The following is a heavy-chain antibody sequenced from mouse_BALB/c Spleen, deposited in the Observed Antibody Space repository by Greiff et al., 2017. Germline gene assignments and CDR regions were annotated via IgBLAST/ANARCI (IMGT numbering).Heavy chain of an antibody. Sequence: EVQLVESGGGLVQPGGSLKLSCAASGFDFSRYWMSWVRQAPGKGLEWIGEINPDSSTINYTPSLKDKFIISRDNAKNTLYLQMSKVRSEDTALYYCARERDYYGSSSWFAYWGQGTLVTVSA. CDR3: ARERDYYGSSSWFAY. CDR2: INPDSSTI. J-gene: IGHJ3*01. D-gene: IGHD1-1*01. V-gene: IGHV4-1*02. CDR1: GFDFSRYW.